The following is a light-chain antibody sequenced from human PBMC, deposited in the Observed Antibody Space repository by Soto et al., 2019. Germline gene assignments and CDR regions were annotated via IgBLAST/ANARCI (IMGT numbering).Light chain of an antibody. CDR2: DAS. V-gene: IGKV3-11*01. J-gene: IGKJ4*01. CDR3: QQFSSYPLT. CDR1: QSVTTF. Sequence: EIVLTQSPATLSLSPGERATLSCRASQSVTTFLAWYQQKPGQAPRLLIYDASTRATGIPARFSGSGSGTDFTLTISSLEPEDFAVYYCQQFSSYPLTFGGGTKVEIK.